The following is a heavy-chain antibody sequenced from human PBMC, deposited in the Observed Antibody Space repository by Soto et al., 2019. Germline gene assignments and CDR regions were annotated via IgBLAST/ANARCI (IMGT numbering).Heavy chain of an antibody. J-gene: IGHJ6*03. V-gene: IGHV3-48*01. CDR2: ISSSSSTI. CDR3: ARVSFESSCAVCYYYYYMDV. D-gene: IGHD6-13*01. CDR1: GFTFSSYS. Sequence: GGSLRLSCAASGFTFSSYSMNWVRQAPGKGLEWVSYISSSSSTIYYADSVKGRFTISRDNAKNSLYLQMNSLRAEDTAVYYCARVSFESSCAVCYYYYYMDVWGKGTTVTVSS.